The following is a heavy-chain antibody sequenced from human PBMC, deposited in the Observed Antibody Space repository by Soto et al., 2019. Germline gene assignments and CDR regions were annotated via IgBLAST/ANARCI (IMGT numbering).Heavy chain of an antibody. CDR3: ASTGITLFHY. CDR1: GGSIRSDY. Sequence: SETLSLTCTVSGGSIRSDYWSWIRLPPGKELEWIGYIYYRGSTNYNPSLKSRVTISLDTSKNRFSLKLSSVTAADTAVYYCASTGITLFHYWGQGTLVTVSS. D-gene: IGHD3-10*01. V-gene: IGHV4-59*01. J-gene: IGHJ4*02. CDR2: IYYRGST.